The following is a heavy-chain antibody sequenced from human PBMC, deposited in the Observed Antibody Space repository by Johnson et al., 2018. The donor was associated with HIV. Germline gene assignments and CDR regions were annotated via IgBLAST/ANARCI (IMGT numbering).Heavy chain of an antibody. J-gene: IGHJ3*02. CDR1: GFTFSSYG. Sequence: QVQLVESGGGVVQPGGSLRLSCAASGFTFSSYGMHWVRQAPGKGLEWVAFIGFAGTKSYYADSLKGRFTISRDNSKNMLDLQMKSLRAGDAAVFYCAPLGDAFDIWGQGTMVTVSS. CDR3: APLGDAFDI. D-gene: IGHD7-27*01. V-gene: IGHV3-30*02. CDR2: IGFAGTKS.